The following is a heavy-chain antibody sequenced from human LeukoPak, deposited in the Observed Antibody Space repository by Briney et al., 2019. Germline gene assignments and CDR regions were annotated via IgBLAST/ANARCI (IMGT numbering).Heavy chain of an antibody. CDR3: ARDKNKRFRGVITELYYYYGMDV. Sequence: SVKVSCKASGGTFSSYAISWVRQAPGQGLEWMGGIIPVFGTANYAQKFQGRVTITADESTSTAYMELSSLRSEDTAVYYCARDKNKRFRGVITELYYYYGMDVWGKGTTVTVSS. J-gene: IGHJ6*04. V-gene: IGHV1-69*13. D-gene: IGHD3-10*01. CDR2: IIPVFGTA. CDR1: GGTFSSYA.